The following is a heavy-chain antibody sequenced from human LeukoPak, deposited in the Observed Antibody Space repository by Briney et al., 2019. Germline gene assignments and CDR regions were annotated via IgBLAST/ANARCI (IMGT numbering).Heavy chain of an antibody. V-gene: IGHV3-33*01. CDR3: ARDGGYCSRTSCPASRMDV. J-gene: IGHJ6*03. CDR2: IGFDGSNK. CDR1: GFTFSSYG. Sequence: PGGSLRLSCAASGFTFSSYGMHWVRQAPGKGLEWVAVIGFDGSNKYCADSVKGRFTISRDNSKNTLDLQMNSLRAEDTAVYYCARDGGYCSRTSCPASRMDVWGKGTTVTVSS. D-gene: IGHD2-2*03.